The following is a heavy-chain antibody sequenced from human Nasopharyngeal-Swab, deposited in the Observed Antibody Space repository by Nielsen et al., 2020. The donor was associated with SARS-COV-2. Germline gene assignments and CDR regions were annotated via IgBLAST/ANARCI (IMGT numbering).Heavy chain of an antibody. CDR3: ARDYYDNYDSDY. J-gene: IGHJ4*02. D-gene: IGHD3-22*01. Sequence: ASVKVSCKASANTFTGSYIHWVRQAPGQGLEWVGCINPDSGDTKYAQKFQGRVTVTRDRSRSTAHIELSRLRSDDTAVYYCARDYYDNYDSDYWGQGTLVTVSS. CDR1: ANTFTGSY. V-gene: IGHV1-2*02. CDR2: INPDSGDT.